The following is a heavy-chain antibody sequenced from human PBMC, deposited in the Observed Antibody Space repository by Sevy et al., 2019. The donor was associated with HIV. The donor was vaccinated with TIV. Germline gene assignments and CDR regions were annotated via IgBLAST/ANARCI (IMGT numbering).Heavy chain of an antibody. CDR1: GGSISSSDYY. CDR2: ISYSGNT. J-gene: IGHJ3*02. Sequence: SETLSLTCTVPGGSISSSDYYWSWIRQPPGKGLEWLGYISYSGNTYYSPSLKSRVTISGDTSQNQCSLKLSSVTAADTAVYYCARRLYGDYSDAFDIWGQGTVVTVSS. D-gene: IGHD4-17*01. V-gene: IGHV4-30-4*01. CDR3: ARRLYGDYSDAFDI.